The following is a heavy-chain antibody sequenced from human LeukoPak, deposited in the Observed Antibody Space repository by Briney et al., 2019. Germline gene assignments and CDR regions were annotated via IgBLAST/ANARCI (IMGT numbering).Heavy chain of an antibody. CDR2: ISSSGNTI. CDR1: EFTFTSYE. J-gene: IGHJ5*02. D-gene: IGHD3-10*01. Sequence: GGSLRLSCAASEFTFTSYELNWVRQAPGKGLEWVSYISSSGNTISYADSVKGRFTISRDNAKNSLYLQMNSLRAEDTAVYYCARDGKSGLWFGEPDQNWFDPWGQGTLVTVSS. V-gene: IGHV3-48*03. CDR3: ARDGKSGLWFGEPDQNWFDP.